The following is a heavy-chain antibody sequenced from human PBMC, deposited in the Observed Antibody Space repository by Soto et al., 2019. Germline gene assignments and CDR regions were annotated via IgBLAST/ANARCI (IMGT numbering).Heavy chain of an antibody. J-gene: IGHJ4*02. V-gene: IGHV3-33*01. CDR2: IWYDGSNK. Sequence: QVQLVESGGGVVQPGRSLRLSCAASGFTFSSYGMHWVRQAPGKGLEWVAVIWYDGSNKYYADSVKGRFTISRDNSKNTLYLQMNRLRAEETAVYYCARDLVDSSGPFAYWGKGTLGTVSS. D-gene: IGHD3-22*01. CDR3: ARDLVDSSGPFAY. CDR1: GFTFSSYG.